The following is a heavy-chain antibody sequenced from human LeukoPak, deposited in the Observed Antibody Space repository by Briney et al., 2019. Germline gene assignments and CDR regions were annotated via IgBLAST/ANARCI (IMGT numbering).Heavy chain of an antibody. V-gene: IGHV4-61*01. J-gene: IGHJ4*02. CDR2: IYYSGST. Sequence: PSETLSLTCTVSGGSVSSGSYYWSWIRQPPGKGLEWIGYIYYSGSTNYKPSLKSRVTISVDTSKNQFSLKLSSVTAADTAVYYCGRHDGGYLGWGQGTLVTVSS. D-gene: IGHD1-26*01. CDR3: GRHDGGYLG. CDR1: GGSVSSGSYY.